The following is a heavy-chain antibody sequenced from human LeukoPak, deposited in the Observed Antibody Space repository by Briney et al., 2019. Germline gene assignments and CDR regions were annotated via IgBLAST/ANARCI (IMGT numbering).Heavy chain of an antibody. J-gene: IGHJ4*02. CDR3: AKGGSSFLPGYYFDY. CDR1: GFTFSSYA. V-gene: IGHV3-23*01. Sequence: GGSLRLSCAASGFTFSSYAMSWVRRAPGKGLEWVSAISGSGGSTYYADSVKGRFTISRDNSKNTLYLQMNSLRAEDTAVYYCAKGGSSFLPGYYFDYWGQGTLVTVSS. CDR2: ISGSGGST. D-gene: IGHD6-6*01.